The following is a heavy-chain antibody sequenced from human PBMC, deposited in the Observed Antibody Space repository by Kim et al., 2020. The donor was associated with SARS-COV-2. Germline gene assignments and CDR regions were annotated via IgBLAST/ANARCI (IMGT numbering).Heavy chain of an antibody. Sequence: ADSVKGRFTISSDNSKNTLHLQMNSLGAEDTAVYYCAKASGTSCYNAFDIWGQGTMVTVSS. CDR3: AKASGTSCYNAFDI. J-gene: IGHJ3*02. V-gene: IGHV3-23*01. D-gene: IGHD2-2*01.